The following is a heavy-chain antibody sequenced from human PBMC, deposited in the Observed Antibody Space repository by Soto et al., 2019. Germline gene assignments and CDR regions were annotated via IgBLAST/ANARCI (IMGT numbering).Heavy chain of an antibody. J-gene: IGHJ5*02. Sequence: QVQLVQSGAVVKKPGSSVKVSCKASGGAFSSYAISWVRQAPGQGLEWMGGIIPLFGTVDYAENFQGRLTVTADTSTTTADMELSSLRSTDTAIYYSARNHGHFSSGGYSREGAWFDPRGQGTLVTVSP. CDR1: GGAFSSYA. CDR2: IIPLFGTV. CDR3: ARNHGHFSSGGYSREGAWFDP. V-gene: IGHV1-69*06. D-gene: IGHD2-15*01.